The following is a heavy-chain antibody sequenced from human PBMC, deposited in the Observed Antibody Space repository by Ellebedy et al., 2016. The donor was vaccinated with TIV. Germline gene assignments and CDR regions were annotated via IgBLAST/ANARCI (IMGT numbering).Heavy chain of an antibody. CDR1: GFTFSDYY. CDR3: ARPASLVDY. Sequence: GESMKISCAASGFTFSDYYKSWLRQAPGKVQEWVSAISGSGGSTYYADSVKGRFTISRDNSKNTLYLQINSLRAEDTAVYYWARPASLVDYWGQGTLVTVSS. V-gene: IGHV3-23*01. J-gene: IGHJ4*02. CDR2: ISGSGGST. D-gene: IGHD1-14*01.